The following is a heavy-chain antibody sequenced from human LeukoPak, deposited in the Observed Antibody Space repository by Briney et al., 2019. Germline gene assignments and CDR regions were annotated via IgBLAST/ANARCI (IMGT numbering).Heavy chain of an antibody. V-gene: IGHV5-51*01. Sequence: KSGESLKISCKGSEYFFDKYWIGWVRQMPGKGLEWMGTIYPGDSNTGYSPSFQGLVTISADNSISTAYLQWSSLKASDTAVYYCARHPRNYYGGSGYSNIDTFDIWGQGTMDTVSS. CDR2: IYPGDSNT. CDR1: EYFFDKYW. J-gene: IGHJ3*02. CDR3: ARHPRNYYGGSGYSNIDTFDI. D-gene: IGHD3-22*01.